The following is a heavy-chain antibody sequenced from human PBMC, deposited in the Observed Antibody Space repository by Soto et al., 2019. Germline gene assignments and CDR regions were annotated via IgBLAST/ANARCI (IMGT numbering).Heavy chain of an antibody. V-gene: IGHV1-69*13. CDR2: IVPIFGTA. CDR1: GYTFNSYY. CDR3: ARPVEMATISRSYLFY. Sequence: SVKVSCKTSGYTFNSYYMHWVRQAPGQGLEWMGGIVPIFGTATYAQKFQGRVTITADESTSTAYLDLSSLRSEDTAVYYCARPVEMATISRSYLFYWGQGTLVTVSS. J-gene: IGHJ4*02. D-gene: IGHD5-12*01.